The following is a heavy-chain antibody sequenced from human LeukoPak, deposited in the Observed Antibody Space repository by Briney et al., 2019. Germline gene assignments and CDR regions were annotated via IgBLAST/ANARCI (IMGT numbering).Heavy chain of an antibody. D-gene: IGHD3-22*01. J-gene: IGHJ3*02. V-gene: IGHV4-39*07. CDR2: IYYSGST. CDR1: GGSISSSSYY. Sequence: SETLSLTCTVSGGSISSSSYYWGWIRQPPGKGLEWIGGIYYSGSTYYNPSLKSRVTISVDTSKNQFSLKLSSVTAADTAVYYCASSPNYYYDSSGYYWWGAFDIWGQGTMVTVSS. CDR3: ASSPNYYYDSSGYYWWGAFDI.